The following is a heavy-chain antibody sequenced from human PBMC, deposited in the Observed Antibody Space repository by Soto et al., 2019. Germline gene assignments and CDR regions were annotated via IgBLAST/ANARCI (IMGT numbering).Heavy chain of an antibody. CDR2: IWYDGKDK. CDR1: GFTFSTYG. V-gene: IGHV3-33*01. J-gene: IGHJ4*02. Sequence: QVQLVESGGGVVQPGRSLRLSCAASGFTFSTYGMHWVRQAPGKGLEWVAVIWYDGKDKYYADSVKGRFTISRDNSKNTLYLQINSLRAEDTAAYYCARDRGSTVVVTTFDYWGQGTLVTVSS. D-gene: IGHD2-21*02. CDR3: ARDRGSTVVVTTFDY.